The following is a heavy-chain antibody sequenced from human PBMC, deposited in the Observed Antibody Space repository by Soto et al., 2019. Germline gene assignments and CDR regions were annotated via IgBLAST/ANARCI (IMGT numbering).Heavy chain of an antibody. V-gene: IGHV1-2*04. CDR3: ARDLTEWLENYGMDV. CDR2: INPNSGGT. J-gene: IGHJ6*02. Sequence: GASVKVSCKASGYTFTGYYMHWVRQAPGQGLEWMGWINPNSGGTNYAQKFQGWVTMTRDTSISTAYMELSRLRSDDTAVYYCARDLTEWLENYGMDVWGQGTTVTGSS. D-gene: IGHD5-12*01. CDR1: GYTFTGYY.